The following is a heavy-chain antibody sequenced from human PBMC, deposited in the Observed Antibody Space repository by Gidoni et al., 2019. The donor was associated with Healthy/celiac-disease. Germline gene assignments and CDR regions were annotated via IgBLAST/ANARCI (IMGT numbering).Heavy chain of an antibody. CDR2: INHSGST. CDR3: ARGRSQSTMVRGDRGDY. D-gene: IGHD3-10*01. V-gene: IGHV4-34*01. J-gene: IGHJ4*02. Sequence: QVQLQQWGAGLLKPSETLSLTCAVYGGSFSGYYWSWLRQPPGKGLEWIGEINHSGSTNYNPSLKSRVTISVDTSKNQFSLKLSSVTAADTAVYYCARGRSQSTMVRGDRGDYWGQGTLVTVSS. CDR1: GGSFSGYY.